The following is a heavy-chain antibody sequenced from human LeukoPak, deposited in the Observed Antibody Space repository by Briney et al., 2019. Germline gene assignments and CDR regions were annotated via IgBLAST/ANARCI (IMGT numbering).Heavy chain of an antibody. CDR3: ASEDSSSWYDY. D-gene: IGHD6-13*01. V-gene: IGHV1-3*01. J-gene: IGHJ4*02. CDR2: INAGNGNT. Sequence: MGWINAGNGNTKYSQKFQGRVTITRDTSASTAYMELSSLRSEDTAVYYCASEDSSSWYDYWGQGTLVTVSS.